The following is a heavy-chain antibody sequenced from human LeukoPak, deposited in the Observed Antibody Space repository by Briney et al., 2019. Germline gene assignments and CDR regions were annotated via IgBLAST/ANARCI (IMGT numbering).Heavy chain of an antibody. CDR3: ARRAYGKKAFDY. J-gene: IGHJ4*02. Sequence: PSETLSLTCTVSGYSISSGYFWGWIRQPPVKGLEWIANIYHSGSTNYNPSLKSRVTISVDTSKNQFSLKLSSVTAADTAVYYCARRAYGKKAFDYWGQGTLVTVSS. CDR2: IYHSGST. D-gene: IGHD3-10*01. CDR1: GYSISSGYF. V-gene: IGHV4-38-2*02.